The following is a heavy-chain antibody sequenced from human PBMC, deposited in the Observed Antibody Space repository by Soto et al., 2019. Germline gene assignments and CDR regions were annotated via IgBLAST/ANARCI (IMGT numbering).Heavy chain of an antibody. CDR3: ARVAYCGGDCYPPLDY. J-gene: IGHJ4*02. Sequence: GGSLRLSCAASGFTFSSYSMNWVRQAPGKGLEGVSSISSSSSYIYYADSVKGRFTISRDNAKNSLYLQMNSLRAEDTAVYYCARVAYCGGDCYPPLDYWGQGTLVTVSS. CDR1: GFTFSSYS. CDR2: ISSSSSYI. D-gene: IGHD2-21*02. V-gene: IGHV3-21*01.